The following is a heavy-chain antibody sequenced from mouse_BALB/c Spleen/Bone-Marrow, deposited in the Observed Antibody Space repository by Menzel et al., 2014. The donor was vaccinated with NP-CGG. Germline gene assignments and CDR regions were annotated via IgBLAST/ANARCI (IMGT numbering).Heavy chain of an antibody. V-gene: IGHV5-17*02. Sequence: EVMLVESGGGLVQPGGSRELSCAASGFTFSSFGMHWVRQAPEKGLEWVAYISSGSSTIYYADTVKGRFTISRDNPKNALFLQMTSLRSEDTAMYYCARYGNYFYAMDYWGQGTSVTVSS. CDR3: ARYGNYFYAMDY. D-gene: IGHD2-1*01. CDR1: GFTFSSFG. J-gene: IGHJ4*01. CDR2: ISSGSSTI.